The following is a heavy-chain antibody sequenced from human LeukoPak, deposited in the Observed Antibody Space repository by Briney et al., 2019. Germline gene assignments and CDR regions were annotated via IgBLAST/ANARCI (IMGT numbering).Heavy chain of an antibody. CDR1: GGSFSGFY. J-gene: IGHJ6*03. Sequence: SETLSLTCAVYGGSFSGFYWSWIRQPPGKGLEWIGDINHSGGTNYIPSLKSRVTISVDTSKNQFSLKLSSVTAADTAVYYCARHGTAAGYYYYYYMDVWGKGTTVTISS. CDR3: ARHGTAAGYYYYYYMDV. CDR2: INHSGGT. D-gene: IGHD6-13*01. V-gene: IGHV4-34*01.